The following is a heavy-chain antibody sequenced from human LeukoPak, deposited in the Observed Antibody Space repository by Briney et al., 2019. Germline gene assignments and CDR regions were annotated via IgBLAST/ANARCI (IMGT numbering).Heavy chain of an antibody. J-gene: IGHJ4*02. CDR2: IYYSGST. D-gene: IGHD3-16*02. CDR1: GGSISSGGYS. Sequence: PSQTLSLTCAVSGGSISSGGYSWSWIRQPPGKGLEWIGYIYYSGSTNYNPSLKSRVTLSVDTSKNQLSLKLTSVTAADTAVYYCARASGVMTNYRRAFDYWGQGTLVTVSS. CDR3: ARASGVMTNYRRAFDY. V-gene: IGHV4-61*08.